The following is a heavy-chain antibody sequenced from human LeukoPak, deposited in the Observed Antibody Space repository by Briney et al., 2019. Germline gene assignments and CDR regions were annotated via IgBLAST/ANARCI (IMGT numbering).Heavy chain of an antibody. D-gene: IGHD5-24*01. CDR3: AREGDGYNYLDY. CDR2: IYTSGST. CDR1: GGSISSGSYY. Sequence: PSETLSLTCTVSGGSISSGSYYWSWIRPPAGKGLEWIGRIYTSGSTNYNPSLKSRVTISVDTSKNQFSLKLSSVTAADTAVYYCAREGDGYNYLDYWGQGTLVTVSS. J-gene: IGHJ4*02. V-gene: IGHV4-61*02.